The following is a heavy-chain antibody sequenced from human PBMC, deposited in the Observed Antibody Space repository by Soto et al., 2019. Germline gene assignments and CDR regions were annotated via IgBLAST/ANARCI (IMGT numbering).Heavy chain of an antibody. CDR1: GFTFSSYA. CDR3: ARDTGYTYGHPLDY. J-gene: IGHJ4*02. D-gene: IGHD5-18*01. V-gene: IGHV3-30-3*01. Sequence: GGSLRLSCAASGFTFSSYAMSWVRQAPGKGLEWVSLILYDGSTKYYADSVKGRFTISRDDSKNTLFLLLDSLRAEDTAVYYCARDTGYTYGHPLDYWGLGTLVTVSS. CDR2: ILYDGSTK.